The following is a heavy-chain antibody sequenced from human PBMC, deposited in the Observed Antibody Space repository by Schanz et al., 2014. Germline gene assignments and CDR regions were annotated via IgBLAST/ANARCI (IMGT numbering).Heavy chain of an antibody. D-gene: IGHD1-26*01. Sequence: QVQLVQSGAEVKKPGASVKVSCKASGYTFTSYGISWVRQAPGQGLEWMGWISPYNGNTNYAQKLQGRVTMTTDTSTGTAYMELRSLRSDDTAVYYCARDNGRIPAANSFDYWGQGTLVTVSS. CDR3: ARDNGRIPAANSFDY. CDR2: ISPYNGNT. CDR1: GYTFTSYG. V-gene: IGHV1-18*01. J-gene: IGHJ4*02.